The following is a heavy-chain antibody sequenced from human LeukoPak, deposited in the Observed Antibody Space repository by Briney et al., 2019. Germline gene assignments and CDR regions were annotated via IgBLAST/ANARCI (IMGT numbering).Heavy chain of an antibody. Sequence: GGSLRLSCAASGFTFSSYGMHWVRQAPGKGLEWVAVIWYDGSNKHYADSVKGRFTISRDNSKNTLYLQMNSLRAEDTAVYYCAGGGYSSSWYPYWGQGTLVTVSS. J-gene: IGHJ4*02. V-gene: IGHV3-33*01. D-gene: IGHD6-13*01. CDR2: IWYDGSNK. CDR1: GFTFSSYG. CDR3: AGGGYSSSWYPY.